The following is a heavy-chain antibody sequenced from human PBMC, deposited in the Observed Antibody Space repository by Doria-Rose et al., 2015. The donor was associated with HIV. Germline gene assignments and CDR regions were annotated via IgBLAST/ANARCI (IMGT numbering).Heavy chain of an antibody. J-gene: IGHJ4*02. V-gene: IGHV4-30-4*01. CDR2: IYYSGST. D-gene: IGHD4-4*01. Sequence: IRQPPGKGLEWIGYIYYSGSTYYNPSLKSRVTISVDTSKNQFSLKLSSVTAADTAVYYCARGGIDYRSYYFDYWGQGTLVTVSS. CDR3: ARGGIDYRSYYFDY.